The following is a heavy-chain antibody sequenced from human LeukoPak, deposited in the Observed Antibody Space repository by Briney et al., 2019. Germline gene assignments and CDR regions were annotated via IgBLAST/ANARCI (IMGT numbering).Heavy chain of an antibody. Sequence: ASVKVSCKASGYTFTGYYMHWVRQAPGPGLEWMGWINTNSGGTNYEQKFQGRVTMTRETSICTAYMELSRLRYADTAVYYCARGGRAVFYDFWSGGFDPWGQGTLVTVSS. V-gene: IGHV1-2*02. J-gene: IGHJ5*02. CDR2: INTNSGGT. CDR1: GYTFTGYY. D-gene: IGHD3-3*01. CDR3: ARGGRAVFYDFWSGGFDP.